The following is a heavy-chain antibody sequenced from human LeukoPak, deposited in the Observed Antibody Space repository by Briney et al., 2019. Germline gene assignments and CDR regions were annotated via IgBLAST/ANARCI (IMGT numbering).Heavy chain of an antibody. CDR3: ARHNIGNRRAFDI. V-gene: IGHV4-59*08. D-gene: IGHD2/OR15-2a*01. Sequence: SETLSLTCTVSGGSISSYYWNWIRQPPGKGLEWIGYIYYSGSTNYNPSLKSRVTISVDTSKNRFSLKLSSVTAADTAVYYCARHNIGNRRAFDIWGQGTMVTVSS. CDR1: GGSISSYY. J-gene: IGHJ3*02. CDR2: IYYSGST.